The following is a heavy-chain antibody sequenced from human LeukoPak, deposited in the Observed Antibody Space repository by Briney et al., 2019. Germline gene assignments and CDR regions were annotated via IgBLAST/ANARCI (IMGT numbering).Heavy chain of an antibody. V-gene: IGHV5-51*01. D-gene: IGHD3-10*01. J-gene: IGHJ4*02. CDR3: ARLVRFGEFDY. Sequence: PGESLEISCKASGDSFTNYWIGWVRQMAGKGLEWMGIIYPGDSDTRYSPSFQGQVSISADKSISTAYLQWSSLKASDNAMYYCARLVRFGEFDYWGQGTLVTVSS. CDR2: IYPGDSDT. CDR1: GDSFTNYW.